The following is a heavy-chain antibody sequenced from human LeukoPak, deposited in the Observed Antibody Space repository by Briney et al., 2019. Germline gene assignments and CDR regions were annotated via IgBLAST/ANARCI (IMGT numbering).Heavy chain of an antibody. CDR2: IKQDGSEK. D-gene: IGHD5-12*01. CDR1: GFTFSSYW. J-gene: IGHJ4*02. CDR3: ARQDIVATTFFDY. V-gene: IGHV3-7*03. Sequence: GGSLRLSCAASGFTFSSYWMSWVRQAPGKGLEWVANIKQDGSEKYYVDSVKGRFTISRDNAKNSLYLQMNSLRAEDTAVCYCARQDIVATTFFDYWGQGTLVTVSS.